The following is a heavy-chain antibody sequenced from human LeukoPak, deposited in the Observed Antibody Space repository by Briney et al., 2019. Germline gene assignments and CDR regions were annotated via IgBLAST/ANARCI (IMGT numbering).Heavy chain of an antibody. V-gene: IGHV4-59*01. J-gene: IGHJ4*02. D-gene: IGHD1-26*01. CDR3: ARDLGGIYFDY. Sequence: SETLSLTCTVSGGSFTSSYWSWIRQPPGKGLEWIGSIHFGGSTNYNPSLRSRVTISVDTSKNQLSLKLSSVTAADTAVYYCARDLGGIYFDYWGQGTLVTVSS. CDR1: GGSFTSSY. CDR2: IHFGGST.